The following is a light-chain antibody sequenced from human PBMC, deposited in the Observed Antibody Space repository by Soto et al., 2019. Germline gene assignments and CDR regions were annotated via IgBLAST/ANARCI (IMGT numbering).Light chain of an antibody. CDR3: SSYTSSSTLV. J-gene: IGLJ1*01. CDR1: SSDVGGYNF. CDR2: EVF. Sequence: QSVLTQPPSASGSPGQSVTISCTGTSSDVGGYNFVSWYQQHPGKAPKLMIYEVFKRPSGVPDRFSGSKSGNTASLTVSGLQAEDEANYYCSSYTSSSTLVFGTGTKLTVL. V-gene: IGLV2-8*01.